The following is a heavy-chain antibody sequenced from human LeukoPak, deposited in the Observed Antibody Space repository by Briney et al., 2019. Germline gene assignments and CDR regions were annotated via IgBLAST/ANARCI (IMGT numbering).Heavy chain of an antibody. Sequence: QPGGSLRLSCAASGFTVSSNYMSWVGQAPGKGLEWVSAIYSGGSTYYADCVKGRFTISRDNSKYTLHLQMSSLTAEDTATYYFAQATGTLRYWGQGTLVTLSS. CDR2: IYSGGST. CDR1: GFTVSSNY. CDR3: AQATGTLRY. J-gene: IGHJ4*02. D-gene: IGHD1-1*01. V-gene: IGHV3-53*01.